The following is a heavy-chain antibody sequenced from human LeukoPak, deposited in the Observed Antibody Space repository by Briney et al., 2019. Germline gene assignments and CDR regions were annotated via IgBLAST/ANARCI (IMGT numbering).Heavy chain of an antibody. CDR2: ISGSGGST. J-gene: IGHJ3*02. CDR3: ARHRTTMIVPGDSKKYAFDI. CDR1: GFTFSSYA. Sequence: GGSLRLSCAASGFTFSSYAMSWVRQAPGKGLEWVSAISGSGGSTYYADSVKGRFTISRDNSKNTLYLQMNSLRAEDTAVYYCARHRTTMIVPGDSKKYAFDIWGQGTMVTVSS. D-gene: IGHD3-22*01. V-gene: IGHV3-23*01.